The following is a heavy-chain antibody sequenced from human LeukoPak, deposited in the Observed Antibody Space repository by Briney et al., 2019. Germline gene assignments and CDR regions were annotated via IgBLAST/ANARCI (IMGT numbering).Heavy chain of an antibody. D-gene: IGHD2-2*01. CDR3: ARGSSFEYQLLEDYYYYYGMAV. Sequence: GSSVKVSCKASGGTFSSYAISSVRQAPGQGLEWMGRIIPILGIANYAQKFQGRVTITADKSTSTAYMELSSLRSEDTAVYYCARGSSFEYQLLEDYYYYYGMAVWGQGTTVTVSS. V-gene: IGHV1-69*04. CDR2: IIPILGIA. J-gene: IGHJ6*02. CDR1: GGTFSSYA.